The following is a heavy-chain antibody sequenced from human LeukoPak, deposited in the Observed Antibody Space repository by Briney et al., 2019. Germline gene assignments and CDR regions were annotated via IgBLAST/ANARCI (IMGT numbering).Heavy chain of an antibody. CDR2: IYSGGST. J-gene: IGHJ4*02. V-gene: IGHV3-53*01. D-gene: IGHD2-21*01. CDR3: ARAAIPYYFDN. CDR1: GFTVSNNY. Sequence: GGSLRLSCAASGFTVSNNYMSWVRQAPGKGLEWVSVIYSGGSTYYADSVKGRFTISRDNSKNTLYPEMNSLRAEDTAVYYCARAAIPYYFDNWGQGTVVTVSS.